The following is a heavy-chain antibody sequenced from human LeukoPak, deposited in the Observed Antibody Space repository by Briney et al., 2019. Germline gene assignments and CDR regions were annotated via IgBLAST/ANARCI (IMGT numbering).Heavy chain of an antibody. V-gene: IGHV4-61*02. J-gene: IGHJ5*02. D-gene: IGHD6-13*01. CDR2: IYTSGST. CDR1: GGSISSGSYY. Sequence: SETLSLTCTVSGGSISSGSYYWSWIRQPAGKGLEWIGRIYTSGSTNYNPSPKSRVTISVDTSKNQFSLKLNSVTAADTAVYYCARVVAAAGNNWFDPWGQGTLVTVSS. CDR3: ARVVAAAGNNWFDP.